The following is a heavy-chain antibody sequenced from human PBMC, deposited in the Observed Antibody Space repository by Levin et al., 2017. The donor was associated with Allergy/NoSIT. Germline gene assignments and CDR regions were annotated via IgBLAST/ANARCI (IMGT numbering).Heavy chain of an antibody. Sequence: ASVKVSCKASGGTFSSYAISWVRQAPGQGLEWMGRIIPILGIANYAQKFQGRVTITADKSTSTAYMELSSLRSEDTAVYYCARVYYYDSSGYSGDAFDIWGQGTMVTVSS. J-gene: IGHJ3*02. CDR3: ARVYYYDSSGYSGDAFDI. D-gene: IGHD3-22*01. CDR2: IIPILGIA. V-gene: IGHV1-69*04. CDR1: GGTFSSYA.